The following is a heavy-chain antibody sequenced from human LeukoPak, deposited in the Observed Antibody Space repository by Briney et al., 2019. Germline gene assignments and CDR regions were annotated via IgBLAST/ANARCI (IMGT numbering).Heavy chain of an antibody. V-gene: IGHV3-23*01. Sequence: SGGSLRLSCAASGFTFSSYAMSWVRQAPGKGLEWVSAISGSGGSTYYADSVKGRFTISRDNSKNTLYPQMNSLRAEDTAVYYCANSHPVPALGFILPRPDYWGQGTLVTVSS. J-gene: IGHJ4*02. CDR2: ISGSGGST. D-gene: IGHD1-26*01. CDR3: ANSHPVPALGFILPRPDY. CDR1: GFTFSSYA.